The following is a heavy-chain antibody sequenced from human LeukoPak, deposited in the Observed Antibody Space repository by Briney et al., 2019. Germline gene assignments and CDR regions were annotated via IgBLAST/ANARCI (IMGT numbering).Heavy chain of an antibody. CDR1: GYSISSGYY. J-gene: IGHJ4*02. CDR2: IYHSGST. V-gene: IGHV4-38-2*02. Sequence: SETLSLTCNVSGYSISSGYYWALIRQSPGKGLGWIGSIYHSGSTYYNPSLKSRVTMSVDTSKKQFSLNLSSVTAADTAVYYCATTPREYSSTWYYFDYWGQGILVTVSS. D-gene: IGHD6-13*01. CDR3: ATTPREYSSTWYYFDY.